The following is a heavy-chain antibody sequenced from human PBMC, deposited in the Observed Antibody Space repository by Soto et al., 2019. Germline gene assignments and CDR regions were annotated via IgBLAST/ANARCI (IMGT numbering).Heavy chain of an antibody. J-gene: IGHJ6*02. V-gene: IGHV3-30-3*01. CDR3: ARDPGYSQWYYYYGMDV. CDR2: ISYDGSNK. Sequence: PGGSLRLSCAASGFTFSSYAMHWVRQAPGKGLEWVAVISYDGSNKYYADSVKGRFTISRDNSKNTLYLQMNSLRAEDTAVYYCARDPGYSQWYYYYGMDVWGQGTTVTVSS. D-gene: IGHD3-22*01. CDR1: GFTFSSYA.